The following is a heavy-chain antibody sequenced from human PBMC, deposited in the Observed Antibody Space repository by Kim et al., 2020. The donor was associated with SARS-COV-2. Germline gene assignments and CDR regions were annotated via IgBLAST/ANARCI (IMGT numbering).Heavy chain of an antibody. CDR3: ARARYYYDSGGYYLND. D-gene: IGHD3-22*01. V-gene: IGHV3-66*01. Sequence: VKGRFTISRDNSKNTLYLQMSSLRAEDTAVYYCARARYYYDSGGYYLNDWGHGTLVTFSS. J-gene: IGHJ4*01.